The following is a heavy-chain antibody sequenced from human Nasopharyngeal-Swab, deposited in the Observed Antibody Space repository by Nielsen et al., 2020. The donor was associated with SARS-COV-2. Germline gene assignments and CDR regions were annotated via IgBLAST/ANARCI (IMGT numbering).Heavy chain of an antibody. CDR2: IYSGCST. Sequence: ESLKISCPASGFTVHRYYMIWVRQAPGKGLEWVSVIYSGCSTYYADSVKGRFTISRDNSKNTLYLQMNSLRAEDTAVYYCARDTHSNYNYYDGMDVWGQGTTVTVSS. D-gene: IGHD4-11*01. CDR1: GFTVHRYY. J-gene: IGHJ6*02. CDR3: ARDTHSNYNYYDGMDV. V-gene: IGHV3-53*01.